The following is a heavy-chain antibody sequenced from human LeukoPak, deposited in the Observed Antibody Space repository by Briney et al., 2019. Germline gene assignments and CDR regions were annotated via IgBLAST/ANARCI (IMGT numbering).Heavy chain of an antibody. V-gene: IGHV3-21*01. D-gene: IGHD3-3*01. Sequence: PGGSLRLSCAASGFTFSSYSMNWVRQAPGKGLEWVSSISSSSSYIYYADSVKGRFTISRDNAKNSLYLQMNSLRAEDTAVYYCARGYYDFWSGYYWGSFYYYMDVWGKGTTVTVSS. CDR1: GFTFSSYS. CDR3: ARGYYDFWSGYYWGSFYYYMDV. J-gene: IGHJ6*03. CDR2: ISSSSSYI.